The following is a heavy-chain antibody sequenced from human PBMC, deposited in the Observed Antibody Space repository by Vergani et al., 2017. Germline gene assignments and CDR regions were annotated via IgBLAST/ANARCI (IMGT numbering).Heavy chain of an antibody. CDR2: IYTSGST. CDR3: ARKTAWIQLWTYYYGMDV. Sequence: QVQLQESGPGLVKPSQTLSLTCTVSGGSISSGSYYWSWIRQPAGKGLEWIGRIYTSGSTNYNPSLKSRVTISVDTSKNQFSLKLSSVTAADTAVYYCARKTAWIQLWTYYYGMDVWGQGTTVTVSS. D-gene: IGHD5-18*01. J-gene: IGHJ6*02. CDR1: GGSISSGSYY. V-gene: IGHV4-61*02.